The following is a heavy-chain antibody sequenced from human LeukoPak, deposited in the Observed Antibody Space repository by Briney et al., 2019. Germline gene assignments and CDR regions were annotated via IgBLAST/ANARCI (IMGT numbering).Heavy chain of an antibody. CDR3: ARGVEPLAANTLAY. CDR2: LYSDGNT. Sequence: PGGSLRLSCAASGFTVITNDMTWVRQAPGKGPEWVSVLYSDGNTKYADSVQGRFTISGDNSKNTLYLEMNSLSPDDTAVYYCARGVEPLAANTLAYWGQGTLVTVSS. CDR1: GFTVITND. D-gene: IGHD1-14*01. J-gene: IGHJ4*02. V-gene: IGHV3-53*01.